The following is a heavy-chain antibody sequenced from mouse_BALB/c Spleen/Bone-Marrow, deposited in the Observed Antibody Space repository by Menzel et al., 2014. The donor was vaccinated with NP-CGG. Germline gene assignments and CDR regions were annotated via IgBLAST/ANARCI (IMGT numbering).Heavy chain of an antibody. CDR3: AREEYGNYDRFIDY. J-gene: IGHJ2*01. CDR1: GYTFTNYW. V-gene: IGHV1-63*02. CDR2: IYPGGGYT. Sequence: QVQLQQSGAALVRPGTSVKISCKASGYTFTNYWLSWVKQRPGHGLEWIGDIYPGGGYTNFNERFKGKATLTADTSSSTAYMQLSSLTSDDSDVCFCAREEYGNYDRFIDYWGLGTTLTVSS. D-gene: IGHD2-10*02.